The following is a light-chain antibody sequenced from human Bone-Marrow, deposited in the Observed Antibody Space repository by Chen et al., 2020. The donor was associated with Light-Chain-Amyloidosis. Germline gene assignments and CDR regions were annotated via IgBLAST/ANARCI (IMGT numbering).Light chain of an antibody. CDR2: AAS. CDR3: QQSYNSPYT. V-gene: IGKV1-39*01. Sequence: DFQMTQSPSSLSASVGDRVTITCRASQSISSYLNWYQQKPGNAPKLLIYAASSLQSGVASRFSGSGSGTDFTLTISSLQLEDFATYYCQQSYNSPYTFGQGTKLEIK. J-gene: IGKJ2*01. CDR1: QSISSY.